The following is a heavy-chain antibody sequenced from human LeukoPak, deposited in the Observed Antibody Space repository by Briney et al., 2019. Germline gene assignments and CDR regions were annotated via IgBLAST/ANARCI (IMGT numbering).Heavy chain of an antibody. CDR1: GFTFSSYS. J-gene: IGHJ4*02. CDR2: ISTSSSYI. V-gene: IGHV3-21*01. CDR3: ARGGVGVTLISWSDY. D-gene: IGHD1-26*01. Sequence: GGSLRLSCAASGFTFSSYSMNWVRQAPGKGLEWVSSISTSSSYIYYADSVKGRFTISRDNARNSLYLQMNSLRAEDTAVYYCARGGVGVTLISWSDYWGQGTLVTVSS.